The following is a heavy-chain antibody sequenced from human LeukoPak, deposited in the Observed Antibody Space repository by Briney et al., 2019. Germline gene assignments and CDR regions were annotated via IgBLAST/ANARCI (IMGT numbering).Heavy chain of an antibody. CDR2: IRYDGSNE. CDR1: GFTFSSYG. V-gene: IGHV3-30*02. D-gene: IGHD3-10*01. J-gene: IGHJ6*02. CDR3: ASSGVYGSGSYPLYYYYYYGMDV. Sequence: GGSLRLSCAASGFTFSSYGMHWVRQAPGKGLEWVAFIRYDGSNEYYADSVKGRFTISRDNSKNTLYLQMNSLRAEDTAVYYCASSGVYGSGSYPLYYYYYYGMDVWGQGTTVTVSS.